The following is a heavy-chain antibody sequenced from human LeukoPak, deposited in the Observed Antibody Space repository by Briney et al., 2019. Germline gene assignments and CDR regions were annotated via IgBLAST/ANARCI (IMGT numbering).Heavy chain of an antibody. V-gene: IGHV3-23*01. J-gene: IGHJ6*02. CDR1: GFTFSSYA. D-gene: IGHD2-2*02. CDR2: ISGSGGST. CDR3: AKDLYQLLYLGDDYYYGMDV. Sequence: GGSLRLSCAASGFTFSSYAMSWVRQAPGKGLECVSAISGSGGSTYYADSVKGRFTISRDNSKNTLYLQMNSLRAEDTAAYYCAKDLYQLLYLGDDYYYGMDVWGQGTTVTVSS.